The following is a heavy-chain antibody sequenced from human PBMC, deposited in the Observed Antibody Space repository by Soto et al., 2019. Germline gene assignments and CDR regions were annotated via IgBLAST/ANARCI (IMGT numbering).Heavy chain of an antibody. CDR1: GGSISSSNW. CDR3: ASISGSYLNYYGMGV. D-gene: IGHD1-26*01. Sequence: QVQLQESGPGLVKPSGTLSLTCAVSGGSISSSNWWSWVRQPPGKGLEWIGEIYHSGSTNYNPSLKSRVTISVDKSKNQFSLKLSSVTAADTAVYYCASISGSYLNYYGMGVCGQGTTVPVSS. CDR2: IYHSGST. V-gene: IGHV4-4*02. J-gene: IGHJ6*02.